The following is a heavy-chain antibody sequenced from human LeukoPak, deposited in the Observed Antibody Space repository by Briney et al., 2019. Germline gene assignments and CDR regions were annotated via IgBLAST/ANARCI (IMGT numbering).Heavy chain of an antibody. CDR2: IKQDGSEK. Sequence: GGSLRLSCVTSGFTFTNYWMTWVRQAPGKGLEWVANIKQDGSEKYYVDSVKGRFTISRVNAKNSLYLQMNSLRAEDTAVYYCASGGSLFDYWGQGTLVTVSS. D-gene: IGHD1-26*01. J-gene: IGHJ4*02. V-gene: IGHV3-7*01. CDR3: ASGGSLFDY. CDR1: GFTFTNYW.